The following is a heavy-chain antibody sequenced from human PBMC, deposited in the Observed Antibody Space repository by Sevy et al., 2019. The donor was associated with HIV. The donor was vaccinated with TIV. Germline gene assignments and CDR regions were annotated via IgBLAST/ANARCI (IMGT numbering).Heavy chain of an antibody. CDR3: VSLFLSYRSGWSYFDC. CDR2: IFSSGST. D-gene: IGHD6-19*01. Sequence: GGSLRLSCAISGFTVNDKYIIWVRQAPGKGLEWVSVIFSSGSTYYADSEKGRFTISRDNSKNTVDLQMNSVRAEDTAVYYCVSLFLSYRSGWSYFDCWGQGTLVTVSS. V-gene: IGHV3-66*02. J-gene: IGHJ4*02. CDR1: GFTVNDKY.